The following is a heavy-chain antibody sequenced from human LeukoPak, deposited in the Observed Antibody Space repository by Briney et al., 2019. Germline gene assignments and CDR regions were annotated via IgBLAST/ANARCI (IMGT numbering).Heavy chain of an antibody. CDR1: GFTFSSYA. CDR3: AKCRAVAGTKVPPHY. CDR2: ISGSGGST. Sequence: PGGFLRLSCAASGFTFSSYAMSWVRQAPGKGLEWVSAISGSGGSTYYADSVKGRFTISRDNSKNMLYLQMNSLRAEDTAVYYCAKCRAVAGTKVPPHYWGQGTLVTVSS. D-gene: IGHD6-19*01. V-gene: IGHV3-23*01. J-gene: IGHJ4*02.